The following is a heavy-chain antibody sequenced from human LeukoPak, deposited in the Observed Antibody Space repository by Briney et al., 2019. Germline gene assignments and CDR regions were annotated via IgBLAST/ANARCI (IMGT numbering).Heavy chain of an antibody. CDR2: ISANGGST. CDR3: AKDRFKRFPACFDC. V-gene: IGHV3-23*01. D-gene: IGHD3-3*01. CDR1: GFTFSSYA. Sequence: GESLRLSCGASGFTFSSYAMSWVRQAPGKGLEWVSAISANGGSTYYADSAKGRFTISRDNSTNTVYLQMKSLRAEDTAVYYCAKDRFKRFPACFDCWGQGTLVTVSS. J-gene: IGHJ4*02.